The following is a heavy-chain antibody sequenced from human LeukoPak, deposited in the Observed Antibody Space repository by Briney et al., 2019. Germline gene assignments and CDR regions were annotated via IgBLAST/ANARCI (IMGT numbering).Heavy chain of an antibody. D-gene: IGHD3-10*01. CDR1: GGSITSDY. Sequence: PSETLSLTCTVSGGSITSDYWSWIRQPPGKGLEWIGDIYYSGSTYYNPSLKSRVTISVDTSKNQFSLKLSSVTAADTAVYYCARDHNQLMVRGGFHAFDIWGQGTMVTVSS. CDR3: ARDHNQLMVRGGFHAFDI. V-gene: IGHV4-59*12. CDR2: IYYSGST. J-gene: IGHJ3*02.